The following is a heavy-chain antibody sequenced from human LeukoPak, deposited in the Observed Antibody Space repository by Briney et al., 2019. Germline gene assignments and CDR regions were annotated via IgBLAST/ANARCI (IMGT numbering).Heavy chain of an antibody. Sequence: PGGSLRLSCAASGFNFSSYSMNWVRQTPGKGLEWVSSISSSSSYIYYADSVKGRFTISRDNAKNSLYLQMNSLRAEDTAVYYCAKDLNSYYYGSGSYEALYGMDVWGQGTTVTVSS. D-gene: IGHD3-10*01. V-gene: IGHV3-21*01. J-gene: IGHJ6*02. CDR3: AKDLNSYYYGSGSYEALYGMDV. CDR1: GFNFSSYS. CDR2: ISSSSSYI.